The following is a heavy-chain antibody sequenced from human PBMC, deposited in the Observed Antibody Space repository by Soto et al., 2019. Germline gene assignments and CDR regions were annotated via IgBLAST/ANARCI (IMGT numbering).Heavy chain of an antibody. CDR3: ARGRGNSGSDYYYYGMEV. J-gene: IGHJ6*02. V-gene: IGHV1-69*13. Sequence: SVKVSCKASGGTFSSYAISWVRQAPGQGLEWMGGIIPIFGTANYAQKFQGRVTITADESTSTAYMELSSLRSEDTAVYYCARGRGNSGSDYYYYGMEVWGQGTTVTVSS. CDR2: IIPIFGTA. D-gene: IGHD7-27*01. CDR1: GGTFSSYA.